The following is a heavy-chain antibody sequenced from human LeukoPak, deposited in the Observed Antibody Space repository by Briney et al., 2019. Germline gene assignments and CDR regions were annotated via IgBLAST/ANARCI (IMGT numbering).Heavy chain of an antibody. Sequence: GGSLRLSCAASGNYWMHWARQAPGKGLVWVSHINSDGSWTSYADSVKGRSTISKDNAKNTVYLQMNNLRAEDTAVYYCVSFYETYWGRGTLVTVSS. CDR3: VSFYETY. CDR1: GNYW. J-gene: IGHJ4*02. V-gene: IGHV3-74*01. CDR2: INSDGSWT. D-gene: IGHD2-2*01.